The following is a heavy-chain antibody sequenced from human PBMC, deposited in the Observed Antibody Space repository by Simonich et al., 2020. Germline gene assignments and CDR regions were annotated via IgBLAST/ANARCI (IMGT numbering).Heavy chain of an antibody. V-gene: IGHV3-30*04. Sequence: QVQLVESGGGVVQPVRSLRLSCAASGFTFRSYAMHWVRQAPGKGVEWVAVISYNGSNKYYADSVKGRFTISRDNSKNTLYLKMNSLRAEDTAVYYCARDHLDSGSYYFDYWGQGTLVTVSS. CDR2: ISYNGSNK. CDR3: ARDHLDSGSYYFDY. CDR1: GFTFRSYA. J-gene: IGHJ4*02. D-gene: IGHD1-26*01.